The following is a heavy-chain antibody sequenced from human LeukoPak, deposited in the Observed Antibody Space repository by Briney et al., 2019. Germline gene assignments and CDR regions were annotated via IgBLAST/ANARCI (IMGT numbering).Heavy chain of an antibody. J-gene: IGHJ4*02. CDR1: GFTFSSYS. D-gene: IGHD6-19*01. Sequence: PGGSLRLSCAASGFTFSSYSMNWVRQAPGKGLEWVSSISSSSSYIYYADSVKGRFTISRDNAKNSLYLQMNSLRAEDTAVYYCARDATVAGTPSEFLPYYFDYWGQGTLVTVSS. V-gene: IGHV3-21*01. CDR3: ARDATVAGTPSEFLPYYFDY. CDR2: ISSSSSYI.